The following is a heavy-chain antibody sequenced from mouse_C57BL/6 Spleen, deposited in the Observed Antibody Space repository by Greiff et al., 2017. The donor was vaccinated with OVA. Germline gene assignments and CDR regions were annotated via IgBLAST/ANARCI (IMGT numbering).Heavy chain of an antibody. V-gene: IGHV5-6*01. CDR3: ARGEVYFDY. Sequence: EVKVVESGGDLVKPGGSLKLSCAASGFTFSSYGMSWVRQTPDKRLEWVATISSGGSYTYYPDSVKGRFTISRDNAKNTLYLQMSSLKSEDTAMYYCARGEVYFDYWGQGTTLTVSS. CDR2: ISSGGSYT. CDR1: GFTFSSYG. J-gene: IGHJ2*01.